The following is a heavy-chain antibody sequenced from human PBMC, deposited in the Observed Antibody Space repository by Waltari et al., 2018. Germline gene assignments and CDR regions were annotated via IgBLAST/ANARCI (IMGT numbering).Heavy chain of an antibody. CDR2: ISAYNGNT. J-gene: IGHJ4*02. CDR1: GYTFTSYG. D-gene: IGHD5-12*01. V-gene: IGHV1-18*01. CDR3: ARVGFLRDGYNRPFDY. Sequence: VQLVKSGAEVKKPGASVKVYCKASGYTFTSYGISWVRPAPGQGLEWMGWISAYNGNTNYAQKLQGRVTMTTDTSTSTAYMELRSLRSDDTAVYYCARVGFLRDGYNRPFDYWGQGTLVTVSS.